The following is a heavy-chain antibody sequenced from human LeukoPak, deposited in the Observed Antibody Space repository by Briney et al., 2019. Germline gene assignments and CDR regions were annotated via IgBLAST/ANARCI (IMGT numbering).Heavy chain of an antibody. CDR1: GYTFTGYY. Sequence: ASVKVSCKASGYTFTGYYMHWVRQAPEQGLEWMGWINPNSGGTNYAQKFQGRVTMTRDTSISTAYMELSRLRSDDTAVYYCARDYESSSSGYYFDYWGQGTLVTVSS. CDR2: INPNSGGT. D-gene: IGHD6-6*01. CDR3: ARDYESSSSGYYFDY. J-gene: IGHJ4*02. V-gene: IGHV1-2*02.